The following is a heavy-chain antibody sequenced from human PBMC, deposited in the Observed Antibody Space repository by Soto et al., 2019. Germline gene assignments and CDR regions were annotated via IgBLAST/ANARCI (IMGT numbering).Heavy chain of an antibody. J-gene: IGHJ6*02. D-gene: IGHD2-21*01. Sequence: QVQLVESGGGVVQVGRSLRLSCAASGFTFSAYGMHWVRQAPGKGLEWVAVISYDGSHKSYADSVEGRFTVSRDKFKNTLYLEMNSLRVEDTALYYCAKGSKGWELPGYYYYYGMDVWGQGTTVTVSS. CDR2: ISYDGSHK. V-gene: IGHV3-30*18. CDR3: AKGSKGWELPGYYYYYGMDV. CDR1: GFTFSAYG.